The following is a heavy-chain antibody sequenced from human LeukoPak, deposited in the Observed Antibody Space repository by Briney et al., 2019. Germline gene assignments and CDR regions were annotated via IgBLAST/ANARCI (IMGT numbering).Heavy chain of an antibody. V-gene: IGHV3-23*01. J-gene: IGHJ4*02. D-gene: IGHD3-22*01. CDR2: ISGSGGST. Sequence: GGSLRLSCAASGFTFNNYAMSWVRQAPGKGLEWVSAISGSGGSTYYADSVKGRFTISRDNSKNTLYLQMNSLRAEDTAVYYCAKEMVPTYYYDTSADYWGQGTLVTVSS. CDR3: AKEMVPTYYYDTSADY. CDR1: GFTFNNYA.